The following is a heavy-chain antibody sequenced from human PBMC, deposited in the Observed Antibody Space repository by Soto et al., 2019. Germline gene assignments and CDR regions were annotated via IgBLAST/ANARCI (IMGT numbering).Heavy chain of an antibody. D-gene: IGHD1-26*01. J-gene: IGHJ4*02. CDR3: ARDTRLEGATVGLYDF. Sequence: SETLSLTCTVSGDSVSSGSYYWSWIGQPPGKGLEWIGYIYYSGSTNYNPSLKSRVTISVDTSKNQFSLKLNSVTAADTAVYYCARDTRLEGATVGLYDFWGQGTLVTVSS. V-gene: IGHV4-61*01. CDR1: GDSVSSGSYY. CDR2: IYYSGST.